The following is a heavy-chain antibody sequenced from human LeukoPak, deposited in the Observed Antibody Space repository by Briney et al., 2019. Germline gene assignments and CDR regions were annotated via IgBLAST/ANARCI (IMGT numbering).Heavy chain of an antibody. D-gene: IGHD4-17*01. V-gene: IGHV4-59*08. CDR1: GCSMSHYY. Sequence: SETLSLTCTVSGCSMSHYYWSWIRQPPGKGLEWIGYIYYSGSTNYNPSLKSRVTISIDTSKSQFSLTLRSVTAADTAVYYWARTTVPVSHFDYWGQGTLVTVSS. J-gene: IGHJ4*02. CDR2: IYYSGST. CDR3: ARTTVPVSHFDY.